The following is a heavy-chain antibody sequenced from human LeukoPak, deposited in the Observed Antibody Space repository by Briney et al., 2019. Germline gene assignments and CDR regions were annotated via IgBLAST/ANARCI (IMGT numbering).Heavy chain of an antibody. V-gene: IGHV3-21*01. CDR2: ISSSSNYI. J-gene: IGHJ4*02. D-gene: IGHD2-2*01. Sequence: GGSLRLSCAASGFTFSSYSMNWVRQAPGKGLEWVSSISSSSNYIYYADSVKGRSTISRDNAKNSLYLQMISLRAEDTAVYYCAPQYQLLTPYDYWGQGTLVTVSS. CDR3: APQYQLLTPYDY. CDR1: GFTFSSYS.